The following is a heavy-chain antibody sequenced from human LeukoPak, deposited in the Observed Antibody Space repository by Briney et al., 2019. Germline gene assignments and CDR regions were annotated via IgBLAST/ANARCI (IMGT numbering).Heavy chain of an antibody. CDR1: GYTFTGYY. Sequence: ASVKVSCKASGYTFTGYYMNWVRQAPGQGLEWMGWINPNSGGTNYAQKFQGWVTMTRDTSISTAYMELSRLRSDDTAVYYCARDMAAAGPLALFDYWGQGTLVTVSS. CDR2: INPNSGGT. J-gene: IGHJ4*02. D-gene: IGHD6-13*01. V-gene: IGHV1-2*04. CDR3: ARDMAAAGPLALFDY.